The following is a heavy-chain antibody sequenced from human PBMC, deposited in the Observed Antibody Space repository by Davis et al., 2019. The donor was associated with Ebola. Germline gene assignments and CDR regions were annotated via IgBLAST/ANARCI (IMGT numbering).Heavy chain of an antibody. D-gene: IGHD1-1*01. V-gene: IGHV3-30*04. CDR3: ARALHDEVLDY. Sequence: PGGSLTLSCVASGFTFSNHAMHWVRQAPGKGLEWVAVTSHNERERFYGESVQGRFTIARDNSENVLYLQMDSLRPDDTAIYFCARALHDEVLDYWGQGTPVTVSS. J-gene: IGHJ4*02. CDR2: TSHNERER. CDR1: GFTFSNHA.